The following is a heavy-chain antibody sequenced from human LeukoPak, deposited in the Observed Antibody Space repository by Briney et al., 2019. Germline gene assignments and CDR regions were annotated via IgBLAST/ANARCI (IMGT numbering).Heavy chain of an antibody. CDR1: GGSISSGGYY. V-gene: IGHV4-30-2*01. CDR3: ARDQMTQSYYYYYYYMDV. Sequence: PSQTLSLTCTVSGGSISSGGYYWSWIRQPPGKGLEWIGYIYHSGSTYYNPSLKSRVTISVDRSKNQFSLKLSSVTAADTAVYYCARDQMTQSYYYYYYYMDVWGKGTTVTVSS. D-gene: IGHD5-24*01. CDR2: IYHSGST. J-gene: IGHJ6*03.